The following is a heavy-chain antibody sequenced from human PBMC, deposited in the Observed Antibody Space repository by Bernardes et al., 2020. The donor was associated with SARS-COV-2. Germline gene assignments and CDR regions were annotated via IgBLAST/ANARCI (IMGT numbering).Heavy chain of an antibody. V-gene: IGHV2-5*02. J-gene: IGHJ4*02. Sequence: SGPTLVKPTQTLTLTCTFSGFSLSTSEVGVGWIRQPPGKALEWLALIYWDDDKRYSPSLKSRLTITKDTSKNQVVLTMTNMDPVDTATYYCAHSEPLITFGGIIVDLFFDYWGQGTLVTVSS. CDR1: GFSLSTSEVG. CDR3: AHSEPLITFGGIIVDLFFDY. D-gene: IGHD3-16*02. CDR2: IYWDDDK.